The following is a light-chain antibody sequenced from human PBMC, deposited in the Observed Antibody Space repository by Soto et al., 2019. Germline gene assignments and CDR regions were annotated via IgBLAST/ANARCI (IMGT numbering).Light chain of an antibody. CDR3: QQDSSWPLT. Sequence: EVVLTQSPGTLSLSPGERVRLSCRASQDIRSSLAWYQQKPGQAPRLLIYGASIRATGVPATFSGSGSGTEFTLSISSLQSEHLGVYYCQQDSSWPLTFGGGTKVDIK. V-gene: IGKV3-15*01. CDR2: GAS. J-gene: IGKJ4*01. CDR1: QDIRSS.